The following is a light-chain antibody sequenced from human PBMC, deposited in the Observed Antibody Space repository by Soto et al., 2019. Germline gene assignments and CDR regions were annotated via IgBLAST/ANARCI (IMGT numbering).Light chain of an antibody. CDR3: AAWDDSLNGYV. CDR1: SSNIGSHT. J-gene: IGLJ1*01. CDR2: TNN. V-gene: IGLV1-44*01. Sequence: VLAQPASASGAPGPRVSISCSGSSSNIGSHTIAWYQHFPGRAPKVLIYTNNQRPSGVPDRFSGSKSGTSASLAISGLQSDDEADYFCAAWDDSLNGYVFGTGTKVTVL.